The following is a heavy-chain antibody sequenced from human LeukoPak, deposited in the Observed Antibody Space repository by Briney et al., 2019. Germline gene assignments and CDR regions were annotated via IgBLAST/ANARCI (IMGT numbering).Heavy chain of an antibody. CDR3: AKGRYYGSGKWGYFEY. Sequence: PGGSLRLSCTASGFTFSSYAMSWVRQAPGKGLEWVSAISGSGGSTYYADSVKGRLTISRDNSKNTLYLQMNSLRAEDTAVYYCAKGRYYGSGKWGYFEYWGQGTLVTVSS. CDR2: ISGSGGST. CDR1: GFTFSSYA. D-gene: IGHD3-10*01. J-gene: IGHJ4*02. V-gene: IGHV3-23*01.